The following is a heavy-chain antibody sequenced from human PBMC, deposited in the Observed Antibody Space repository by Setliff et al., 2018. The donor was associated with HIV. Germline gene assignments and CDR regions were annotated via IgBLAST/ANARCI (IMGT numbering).Heavy chain of an antibody. CDR2: FYYSGNT. Sequence: SETLSLTCTVSGGSISSSSYYWGWIRQPPGKGLEWIGSFYYSGNTYYNPSLKSRVTISIDASRNQFSLKLSSVTAADTAVYYCAREPDSIPYDYWGQGTLVTVAS. J-gene: IGHJ4*02. CDR3: AREPDSIPYDY. CDR1: GGSISSSSYY. D-gene: IGHD4-4*01. V-gene: IGHV4-39*07.